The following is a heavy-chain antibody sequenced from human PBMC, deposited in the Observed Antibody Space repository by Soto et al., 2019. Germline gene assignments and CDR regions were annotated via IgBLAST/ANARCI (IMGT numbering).Heavy chain of an antibody. CDR3: AKDLSIVVVPAAMGSDWFDP. Sequence: GGSLRLSCAASGFTFSSYAMSWVRQAPGKGLEWFSAISGSGGSTYYADSVKGRFTISRDNSKNTLYLQMNSLRAEDTAVYYCAKDLSIVVVPAAMGSDWFDPWGQGTLVTVSS. CDR1: GFTFSSYA. V-gene: IGHV3-23*01. D-gene: IGHD2-2*01. CDR2: ISGSGGST. J-gene: IGHJ5*02.